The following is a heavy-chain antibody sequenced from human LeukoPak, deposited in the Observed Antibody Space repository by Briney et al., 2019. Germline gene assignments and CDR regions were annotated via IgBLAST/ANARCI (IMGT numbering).Heavy chain of an antibody. Sequence: PGGSLRLSCVASGFTFSSFGMHWVRQAPGKGLEWVAFIRFDGSNKYYADSVKGRFTISRDNSKNTLYLQMNSLRPEDTAVYYCAKDKNDHGDYCYMDVWGKGTTVTVSS. D-gene: IGHD4-17*01. CDR1: GFTFSSFG. CDR2: IRFDGSNK. V-gene: IGHV3-30*02. J-gene: IGHJ6*03. CDR3: AKDKNDHGDYCYMDV.